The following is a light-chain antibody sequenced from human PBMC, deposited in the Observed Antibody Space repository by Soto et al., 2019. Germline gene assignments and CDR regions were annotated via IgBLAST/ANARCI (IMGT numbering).Light chain of an antibody. J-gene: IGLJ2*01. CDR3: QSYDSSLSGYVV. Sequence: QSVLTQPPSVSGAPGQRVTISCTGSSSNIGAGYDVHWYQQLPGTAPKLLIYGNSNRPSGVPDRFSGSKSGTSASLAITGFPAEDEADYYCQSYDSSLSGYVVFGGGTKLTVL. CDR2: GNS. V-gene: IGLV1-40*01. CDR1: SSNIGAGYD.